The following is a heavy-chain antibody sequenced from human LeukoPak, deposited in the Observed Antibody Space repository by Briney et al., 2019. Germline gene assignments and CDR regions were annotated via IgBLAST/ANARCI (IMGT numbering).Heavy chain of an antibody. J-gene: IGHJ3*01. Sequence: PGASLRLSCAAYGFTFSSYAMSWVRQAPGKGLERVSGISGSGGSTFYADSVKGRFTISRDNSKNTVSLQMNSLRAEDTAVYYCASSIAALMGGNDAFDVWGEGTMVTVSS. V-gene: IGHV3-23*01. CDR3: ASSIAALMGGNDAFDV. CDR2: ISGSGGST. D-gene: IGHD6-6*01. CDR1: GFTFSSYA.